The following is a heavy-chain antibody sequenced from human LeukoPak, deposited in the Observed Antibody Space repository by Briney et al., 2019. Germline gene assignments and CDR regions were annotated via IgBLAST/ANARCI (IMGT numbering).Heavy chain of an antibody. D-gene: IGHD3-22*01. CDR3: ARDGVDYYDSSGIPFDY. V-gene: IGHV3-30-3*01. CDR2: ISYDGSNK. J-gene: IGHJ4*02. CDR1: GFTFSSYA. Sequence: PGRSLRLSCAASGFTFSSYAMHWVRQAPGKGLEWVAVISYDGSNKYYADSVKGRFTISRDNSKNTLYLQMNSLRAEDTAVYYCARDGVDYYDSSGIPFDYWGQGTLVTVYS.